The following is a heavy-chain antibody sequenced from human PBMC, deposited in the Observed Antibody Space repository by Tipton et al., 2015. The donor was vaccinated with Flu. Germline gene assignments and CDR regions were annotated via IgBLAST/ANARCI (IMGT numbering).Heavy chain of an antibody. Sequence: TLSLTCTVSGGSVSSNNYHWDWIRQSPVKGLEWIGSVHYSGSTYYNPSLTSRVPISVDTSKNQFSLKLASVTAADTGVYYCARRKGYSYGYIPPGWLDPWGQGTLVTVSS. CDR2: VHYSGST. CDR1: GGSVSSNNYH. V-gene: IGHV4-39*01. CDR3: ARRKGYSYGYIPPGWLDP. J-gene: IGHJ5*02. D-gene: IGHD5-18*01.